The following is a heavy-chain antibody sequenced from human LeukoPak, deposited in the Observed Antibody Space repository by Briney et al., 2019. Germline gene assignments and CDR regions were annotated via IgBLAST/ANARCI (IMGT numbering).Heavy chain of an antibody. D-gene: IGHD3-10*01. CDR3: AADRITMVRGYGMDV. CDR2: IYHSGST. J-gene: IGHJ6*04. Sequence: SSETLSLTCAVSGGSISSSSWRSWVRQPPGKGLEWIGEIYHSGSTNYNPSLKSRVTISVDKSKNQFSLKLSSVTAADTAVYYCAADRITMVRGYGMDVWGKGTTVTVSS. CDR1: GGSISSSSW. V-gene: IGHV4-4*02.